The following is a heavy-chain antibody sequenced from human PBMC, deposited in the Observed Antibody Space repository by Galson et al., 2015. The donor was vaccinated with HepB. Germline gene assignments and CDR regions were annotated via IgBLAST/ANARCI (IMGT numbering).Heavy chain of an antibody. D-gene: IGHD4-23*01. CDR3: AKWTTVGTHHFDY. CDR2: ISRTSGST. J-gene: IGHJ4*02. CDR1: GFTFSSYD. V-gene: IGHV3-23*01. Sequence: SLKLSCAASGFTFSSYDMSWVRQAPGKGLEWVSGISRTSGSTCHADTVKGRFTISRDNTKNTPYQKMNSLRAEDTAVYYCAKWTTVGTHHFDYWGQGTLVTVSP.